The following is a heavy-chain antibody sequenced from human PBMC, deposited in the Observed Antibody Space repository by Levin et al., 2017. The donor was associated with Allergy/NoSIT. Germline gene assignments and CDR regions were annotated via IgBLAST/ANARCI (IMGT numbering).Heavy chain of an antibody. Sequence: SQTLSLTCTVAGDSISSYYWSWIRLPPGKRLEWIGDIWHNGSTNYNPSLKGRVTISVDTSKDQFSLRLSSVTAADTAVYYCARAPLGEYSYYGIDVWGQGTTVTVSS. CDR2: IWHNGST. D-gene: IGHD2/OR15-2a*01. CDR1: GDSISSYY. CDR3: ARAPLGEYSYYGIDV. V-gene: IGHV4-59*01. J-gene: IGHJ6*02.